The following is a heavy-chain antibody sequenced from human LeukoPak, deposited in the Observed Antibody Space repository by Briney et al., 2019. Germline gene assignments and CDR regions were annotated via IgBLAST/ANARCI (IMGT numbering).Heavy chain of an antibody. D-gene: IGHD3-16*01. Sequence: GGSLRLSCAASGFTFSSYAMSWVRQAPGKGLEWVSSISGSGDNTYYADSVKGRFAISRDNSKNTLFLQMNSLKADDTAVYYCAKGGGGVLASWGQGTLVTVSS. V-gene: IGHV3-23*01. J-gene: IGHJ4*02. CDR3: AKGGGGVLAS. CDR1: GFTFSSYA. CDR2: ISGSGDNT.